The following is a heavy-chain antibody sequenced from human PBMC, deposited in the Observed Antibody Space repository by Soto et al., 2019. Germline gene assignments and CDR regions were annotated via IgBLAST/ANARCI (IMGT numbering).Heavy chain of an antibody. V-gene: IGHV3-30*18. Sequence: QVQLVESGGGVVQPGRSLRLSCAASGFTFSSYGMHWVRQAPGKGLEWVAVISYDGSNKYYADSVKGRFTISRDNSKNTLYLQMNSLRAEDTGVYYCAKGVKGEQWLVPRWFDPWGQGTLVTVSS. CDR3: AKGVKGEQWLVPRWFDP. J-gene: IGHJ5*02. CDR2: ISYDGSNK. CDR1: GFTFSSYG. D-gene: IGHD6-19*01.